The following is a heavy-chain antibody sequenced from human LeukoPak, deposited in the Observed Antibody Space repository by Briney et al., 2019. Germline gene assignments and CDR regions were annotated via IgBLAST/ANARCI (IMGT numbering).Heavy chain of an antibody. V-gene: IGHV3-23*01. J-gene: IGHJ4*02. CDR1: GFTFSSYA. D-gene: IGHD6-13*01. CDR3: AKAGAIAAAATGDY. CDR2: ISGSGGST. Sequence: PGGSLRLSCAASGFTFSSYAMSWVRQAPGKGLEWVSAISGSGGSTYYADSVKGRLTISRDNSKNTLYLQMNSLRAEDTAVYYCAKAGAIAAAATGDYWGQGTLVTVSS.